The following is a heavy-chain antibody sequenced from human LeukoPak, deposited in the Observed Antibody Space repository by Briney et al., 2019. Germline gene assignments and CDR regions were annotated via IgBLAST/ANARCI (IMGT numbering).Heavy chain of an antibody. CDR1: GFIFSDYS. V-gene: IGHV3-69-1*01. J-gene: IGHJ4*02. Sequence: GGPLRLSCAASGFIFSDYSMNWVRQAPGNGLELVSYIGGPTYYSDSVNGRFTISRDSDKNSVYLKMKSVRAEDTVVYYCANAQSQYSSSVDYWGQGTLVTVSS. D-gene: IGHD6-6*01. CDR3: ANAQSQYSSSVDY. CDR2: IGGPT.